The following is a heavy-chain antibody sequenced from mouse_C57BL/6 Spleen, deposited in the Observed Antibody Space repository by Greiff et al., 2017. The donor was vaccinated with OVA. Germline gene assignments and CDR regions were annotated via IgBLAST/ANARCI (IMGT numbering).Heavy chain of an antibody. J-gene: IGHJ4*01. CDR2: INPGSGGT. V-gene: IGHV1-54*01. CDR3: ARDLQYAMDY. Sequence: QVQLQQSGAELVRPGTSVKVSCKASGYAFTNYLIEWVKQRPGQGLEWIGVINPGSGGTNYNEKFKGKATLTADKSSSTAYMQLSSLTSEDSAVYFCARDLQYAMDYWGQGTSVTVSA. CDR1: GYAFTNYL.